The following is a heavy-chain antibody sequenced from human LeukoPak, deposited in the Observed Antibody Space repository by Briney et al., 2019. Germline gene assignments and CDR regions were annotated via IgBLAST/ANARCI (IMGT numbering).Heavy chain of an antibody. Sequence: GESLKISRKGSGYSFSNYWISWVRQMPGKGLEWMGRIDPTDSYTNYSPSFQGHVTISADKSISTAYLQWSSLKASDTAIYYCARHQYTTGWYVYWGQGSLVTVSS. CDR2: IDPTDSYT. V-gene: IGHV5-10-1*01. CDR1: GYSFSNYW. D-gene: IGHD6-19*01. CDR3: ARHQYTTGWYVY. J-gene: IGHJ4*02.